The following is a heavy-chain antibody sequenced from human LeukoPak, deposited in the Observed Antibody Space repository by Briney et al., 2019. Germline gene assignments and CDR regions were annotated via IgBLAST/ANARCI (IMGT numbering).Heavy chain of an antibody. V-gene: IGHV3-30*02. CDR3: AKDGFESGVVIRFYS. Sequence: PGRSLRLSCAASGFTFSSYGMHWVRQAPGKGLEWVSFIRYDGSNKYYADSVKGRFTISRDDSKNTLYLQMNSLRDEDTAVYYCAKDGFESGVVIRFYSWGQGTLVTVSS. CDR2: IRYDGSNK. D-gene: IGHD3-3*01. CDR1: GFTFSSYG. J-gene: IGHJ4*02.